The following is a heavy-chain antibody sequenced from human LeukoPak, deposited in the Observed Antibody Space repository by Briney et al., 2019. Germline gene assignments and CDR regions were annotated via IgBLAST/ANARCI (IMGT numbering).Heavy chain of an antibody. CDR2: INSDGSST. CDR1: GFTFSSYW. CDR3: SRLIETVETPNDF. V-gene: IGHV3-74*01. Sequence: PGGSLRLSCAASGFTFSSYWMHWVRQAPGKGLVWVSRINSDGSSTSYADSVRGRFSISRDNAKNTLYLQMNSLKAEDTAVYYCSRLIETVETPNDFWGQGTLVTVSS. J-gene: IGHJ4*02. D-gene: IGHD4-23*01.